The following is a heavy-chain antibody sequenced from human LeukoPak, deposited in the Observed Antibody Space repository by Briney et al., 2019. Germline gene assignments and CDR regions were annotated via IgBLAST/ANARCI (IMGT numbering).Heavy chain of an antibody. D-gene: IGHD2-21*01. Sequence: PGGSLRLSCAASGFIFSDYYMSWIRQAPGKGLEWVSYISSSGSTIYYADSVKGRFTISRDNAKNSLYLQMNSLRAEDTALYYCARDCGQCYAFDIWGQGTMVTVSS. V-gene: IGHV3-11*01. J-gene: IGHJ3*02. CDR2: ISSSGSTI. CDR3: ARDCGQCYAFDI. CDR1: GFIFSDYY.